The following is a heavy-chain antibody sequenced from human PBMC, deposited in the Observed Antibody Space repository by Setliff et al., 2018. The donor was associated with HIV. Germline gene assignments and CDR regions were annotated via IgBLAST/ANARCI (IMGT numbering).Heavy chain of an antibody. CDR1: AYSIRNGYY. D-gene: IGHD6-19*01. Sequence: SETLSLTCTVSAYSIRNGYYWGWIRQSPGKGLEWIGTLYYDGNTYYNPSLKSRVTMSVDTSKNQFSLNLNSVTAADTAVYYCARETIRSGHPSEAGFDFWGQGALVTVS. V-gene: IGHV4-38-2*02. CDR2: LYYDGNT. CDR3: ARETIRSGHPSEAGFDF. J-gene: IGHJ4*02.